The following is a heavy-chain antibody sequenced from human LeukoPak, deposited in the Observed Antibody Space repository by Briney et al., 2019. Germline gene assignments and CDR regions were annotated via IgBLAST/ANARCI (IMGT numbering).Heavy chain of an antibody. Sequence: ASQTLSLTCTVSGGSISSGAYYWSWIRQHPGKGLEWIGYIYYSGSTYYNPSLKSRVTISVDTSKNQFSLKLSSVTAADTAVYYCARGLWDYGNPQGVDYWGQGTLVTVSS. CDR3: ARGLWDYGNPQGVDY. J-gene: IGHJ4*02. V-gene: IGHV4-31*03. CDR1: GGSISSGAYY. D-gene: IGHD4-11*01. CDR2: IYYSGST.